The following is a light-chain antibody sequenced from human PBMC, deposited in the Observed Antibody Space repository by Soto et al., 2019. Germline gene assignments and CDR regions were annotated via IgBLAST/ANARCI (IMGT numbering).Light chain of an antibody. CDR1: SSDVGTYNY. CDR3: SAYSTISTLG. Sequence: QSALTQPASVSGSPGQSITISCTGTSSDVGTYNYVSWYQQFPGKAPKLMIYEVRNRPSGVSDRFSGSKSGNTASLTITGLQAEDEADYYCSAYSTISTLGFGGGTNVTVL. CDR2: EVR. J-gene: IGLJ2*01. V-gene: IGLV2-14*01.